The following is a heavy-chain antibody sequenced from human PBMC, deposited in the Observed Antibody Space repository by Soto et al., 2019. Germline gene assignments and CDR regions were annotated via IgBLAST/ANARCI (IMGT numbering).Heavy chain of an antibody. D-gene: IGHD3-3*01. Sequence: SETLSLTSTVSGGSITSGGYYWSWIRQHPGKGLEGIGYTYYSGSTYYNPSLKSRVTISVDTSKNQFSLKLSSVTAADTAVYYCASTDSGTLRFLEGSPYYYYGMDVWGQGTTVTVSS. V-gene: IGHV4-31*03. CDR1: GGSITSGGYY. CDR3: ASTDSGTLRFLEGSPYYYYGMDV. J-gene: IGHJ6*02. CDR2: TYYSGST.